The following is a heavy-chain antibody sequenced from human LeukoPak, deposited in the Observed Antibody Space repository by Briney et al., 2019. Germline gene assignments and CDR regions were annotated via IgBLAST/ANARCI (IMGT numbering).Heavy chain of an antibody. CDR1: GYTFTSYG. V-gene: IGHV1-18*01. Sequence: ASVKVSCKASGYTFTSYGISWVRRAPGQGLEWMGWISAYSGNTNYAQKLQGRVTMTTDTSTSTAYMELRSLRSDDTAVYYCARDSDLLLWFGELIYFDYWGQGTLVTVSS. CDR3: ARDSDLLLWFGELIYFDY. D-gene: IGHD3-10*01. J-gene: IGHJ4*02. CDR2: ISAYSGNT.